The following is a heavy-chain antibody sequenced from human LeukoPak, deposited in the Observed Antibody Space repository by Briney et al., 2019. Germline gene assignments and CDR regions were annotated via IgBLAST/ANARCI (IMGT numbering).Heavy chain of an antibody. V-gene: IGHV4-34*01. CDR3: AKPGIAAAAHQFDP. CDR1: GGSFSGYY. Sequence: SETLSLTCAVYGGSFSGYYWSLIRQPPGKGLEWIGEINHSGSTNYNPSLKSRVTISVDTSKNQFSLKLSSVTAADTAVYYCAKPGIAAAAHQFDPWGQGTLVTVSS. J-gene: IGHJ5*02. D-gene: IGHD6-13*01. CDR2: INHSGST.